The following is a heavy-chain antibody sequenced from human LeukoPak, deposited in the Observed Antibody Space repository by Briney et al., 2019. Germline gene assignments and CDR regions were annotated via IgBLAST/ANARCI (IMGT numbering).Heavy chain of an antibody. V-gene: IGHV3-11*01. CDR1: GFTFSDYY. J-gene: IGHJ4*02. Sequence: GGSLRLSCAASGFTFSDYYMSWIRQAPGKGLEWVSYISSSGSTIYYAVSVKGRFTISRDNAKNSLYLQMNSLRAEDTAVYYCARPPRYCSGGSCYQGNWGQGTLVTVSS. D-gene: IGHD2-15*01. CDR3: ARPPRYCSGGSCYQGN. CDR2: ISSSGSTI.